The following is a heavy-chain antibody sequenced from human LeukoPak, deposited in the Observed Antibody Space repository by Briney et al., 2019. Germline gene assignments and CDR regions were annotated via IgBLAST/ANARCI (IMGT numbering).Heavy chain of an antibody. J-gene: IGHJ4*02. V-gene: IGHV1-46*01. CDR3: ARDGSFFNFDH. Sequence: GASVKVSCKASGYTFTSYYMHWVRQAPGQGLEWMGIINPSGGSTSYAQKFQGRVTMTRDMSTSTVYMELSSLRSDDTAVYYCARDGSFFNFDHWGQGTLVTVSS. D-gene: IGHD3-10*01. CDR2: INPSGGST. CDR1: GYTFTSYY.